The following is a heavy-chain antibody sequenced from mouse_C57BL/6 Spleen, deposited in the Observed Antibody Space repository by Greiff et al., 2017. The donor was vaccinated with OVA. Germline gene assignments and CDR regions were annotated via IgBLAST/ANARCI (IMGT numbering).Heavy chain of an antibody. CDR2: IDPSDSET. J-gene: IGHJ4*01. CDR1: GYTFTSYW. CDR3: ARTARRDYAMDY. D-gene: IGHD1-2*01. Sequence: QVQLQQPGAELVRPGSSVKLSCKASGYTFTSYWMHWVKQRPIQGLEWIGNIDPSDSETHYNQKFKDKATLTVDKSSSTAYMQLSSLTSEDSAVYYCARTARRDYAMDYWGQGTSVTVSS. V-gene: IGHV1-52*01.